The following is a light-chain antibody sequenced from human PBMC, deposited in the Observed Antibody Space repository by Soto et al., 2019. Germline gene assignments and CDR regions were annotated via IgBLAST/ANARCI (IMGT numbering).Light chain of an antibody. CDR3: QKYNCAFT. CDR2: AAS. J-gene: IGKJ4*01. Sequence: DIQMTQSPSSLSASVGDRVTITCRASQGISNYLAWYQQKPGKVPKLLIYAASILQSGVPSRFSGSGSGTDFTLTISCLQAEDVATYYCQKYNCAFTFGGGTKVEIK. CDR1: QGISNY. V-gene: IGKV1-27*01.